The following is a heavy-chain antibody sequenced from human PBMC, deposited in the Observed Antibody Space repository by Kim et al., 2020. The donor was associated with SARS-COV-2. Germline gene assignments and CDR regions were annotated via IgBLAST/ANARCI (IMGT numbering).Heavy chain of an antibody. CDR1: GFTFSSYS. V-gene: IGHV3-48*02. J-gene: IGHJ6*02. D-gene: IGHD6-19*01. CDR2: ISSSSSTI. CDR3: ASSQADSSGLYGMDV. Sequence: GGSLRLSCAASGFTFSSYSMNWVRQAPGKGLEWVSYISSSSSTIYYADSVKGRFTISRDNAKNSLYLQMNSLRDEDTAVYYCASSQADSSGLYGMDVWGQGTTVTVSS.